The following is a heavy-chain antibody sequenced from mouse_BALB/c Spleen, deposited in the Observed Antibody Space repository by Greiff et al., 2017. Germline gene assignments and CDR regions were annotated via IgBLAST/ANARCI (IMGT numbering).Heavy chain of an antibody. CDR3: ARSDGNYHYAMGY. D-gene: IGHD2-1*01. CDR2: IDPANGNT. Sequence: VQLQQSGAELVKPGASVKLSCTASGFNIKDTYMHWVKQRPEQGLEWIGRIDPANGNTKYDPKFQGKATITADTSSNTAYLQLRSLTSEDTAVYYCARSDGNYHYAMGYWGQGTSVTVSS. CDR1: GFNIKDTY. J-gene: IGHJ4*01. V-gene: IGHV14-3*02.